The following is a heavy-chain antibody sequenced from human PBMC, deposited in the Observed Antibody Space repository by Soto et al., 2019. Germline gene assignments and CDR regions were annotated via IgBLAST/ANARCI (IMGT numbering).Heavy chain of an antibody. D-gene: IGHD3-3*01. CDR2: ISSGGDTI. J-gene: IGHJ4*02. CDR3: ARDRSTIYGVVTPIDY. V-gene: IGHV3-48*02. CDR1: GFTFSPYS. Sequence: TGGSLRLSCAVSGFTFSPYSMNWVRQAPGKGLEWISYISSGGDTIYYADSVRGRFTVSRDNTKNSLYLQMDSLIDEDTAVYYCARDRSTIYGVVTPIDYWGQGTLVTVSS.